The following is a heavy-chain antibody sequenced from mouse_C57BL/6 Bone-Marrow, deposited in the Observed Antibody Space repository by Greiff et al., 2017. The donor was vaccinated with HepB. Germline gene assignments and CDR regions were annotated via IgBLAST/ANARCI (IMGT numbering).Heavy chain of an antibody. CDR2: IDPSDSYT. CDR1: GYTFTSYW. V-gene: IGHV1-69*01. J-gene: IGHJ4*01. CDR3: ARGTTTVVANYAMDY. Sequence: QVQLQQPGAELVMPGASVKLSCKASGYTFTSYWMHWVKQRPGQGLEWIGEIDPSDSYTNYNQKFKGKSTLTVDKSSSTAYMPLSSLTSEDSAVYYCARGTTTVVANYAMDYWGQGTSVTVSS. D-gene: IGHD1-1*01.